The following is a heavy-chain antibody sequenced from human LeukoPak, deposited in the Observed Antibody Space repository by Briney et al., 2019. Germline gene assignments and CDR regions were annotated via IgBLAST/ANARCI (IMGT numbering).Heavy chain of an antibody. J-gene: IGHJ5*02. CDR1: GGSISSGGYY. CDR3: ARDYYGSGNYGFNWFDP. CDR2: IYHSGST. Sequence: PSQTLSLTCTVSGGSISSGGYYWSWIRQPPGKGLEWIGYIYHSGSTYYNPSLKSRVTISVDTSNNQFSLKLSSVTAADTAVYYCARDYYGSGNYGFNWFDPWGRGTLVTVSS. V-gene: IGHV4-30-2*01. D-gene: IGHD3-10*01.